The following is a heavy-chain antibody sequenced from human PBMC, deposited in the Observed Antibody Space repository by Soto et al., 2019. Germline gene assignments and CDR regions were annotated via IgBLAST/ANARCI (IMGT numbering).Heavy chain of an antibody. V-gene: IGHV3-23*01. J-gene: IGHJ5*01. CDR2: INTSGGNT. CDR1: GFTFSNYA. D-gene: IGHD6-13*01. Sequence: EVQLLESGGGLVQPGGSLRLSCAASGFTFSNYAMTWVRQAPGKGLECVSTINTSGGNTHYADSVKGRFSVSRDNSKNTLSLQMSSLRAEDTAVYYCTTDWQHDSWGQGTLVTVSS. CDR3: TTDWQHDS.